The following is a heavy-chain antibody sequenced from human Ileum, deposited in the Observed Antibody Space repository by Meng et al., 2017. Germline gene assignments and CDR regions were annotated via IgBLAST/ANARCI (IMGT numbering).Heavy chain of an antibody. CDR1: GYTFSSYD. D-gene: IGHD4-17*01. CDR3: AGRRPYGDYPISNY. J-gene: IGHJ4*02. V-gene: IGHV1-8*01. CDR2: MNPNSGNT. Sequence: QVQLVRSGADGKKPGASLKVSCKASGYTFSSYDINWVRQATGQGLEWMGWMNPNSGNTNYAQKFHGRVTMTRNTSRSTAYLELSSLISEDTAIYYCAGRRPYGDYPISNYCGQGTLVTVSS.